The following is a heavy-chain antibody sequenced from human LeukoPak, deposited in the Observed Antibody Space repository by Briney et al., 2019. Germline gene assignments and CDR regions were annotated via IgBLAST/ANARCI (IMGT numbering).Heavy chain of an antibody. D-gene: IGHD3-16*02. CDR1: GGSISYDY. V-gene: IGHV4-59*01. CDR3: ARDYRVGPGWFDP. CDR2: IYYSGST. Sequence: PSETLSLTCTVSGGSISYDYWSWIRQPPGKGLEWIGYIYYSGSTNYNPSLKSRVTISVDTSKNQFSLKLSSVTAADTAVYYCARDYRVGPGWFDPWGQGTLVTVSS. J-gene: IGHJ5*02.